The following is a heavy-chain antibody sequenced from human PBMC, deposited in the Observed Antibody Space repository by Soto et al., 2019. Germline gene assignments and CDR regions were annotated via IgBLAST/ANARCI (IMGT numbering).Heavy chain of an antibody. CDR2: IIPIFGTA. CDR1: GGTLSSYA. CDR3: ARLHDYGDYPFYYYYYGMDV. Sequence: SVKVSCKASGGTLSSYAISWVRQAPGQGLEWMGGIIPIFGTANYAQKFQGRVTITADESTSTAYMELSSLRSEDTAVYYCARLHDYGDYPFYYYYYGMDVWGQGTTVTVSS. J-gene: IGHJ6*02. D-gene: IGHD4-17*01. V-gene: IGHV1-69*13.